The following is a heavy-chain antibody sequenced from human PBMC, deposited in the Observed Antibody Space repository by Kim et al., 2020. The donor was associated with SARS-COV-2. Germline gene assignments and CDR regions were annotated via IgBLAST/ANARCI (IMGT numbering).Heavy chain of an antibody. CDR2: IDPSDSYT. CDR3: ARRGVVVPAAIDYYYYGMDV. Sequence: GESLKISCKGSGYSFTSYWISWVRQMPGKGLEWMGRIDPSDSYTNYSPSFQGHVTISADKSISTAYLQWSSLKASDTAMYYCARRGVVVPAAIDYYYYGMDVWGQGTTVTVSS. D-gene: IGHD2-2*02. V-gene: IGHV5-10-1*01. J-gene: IGHJ6*02. CDR1: GYSFTSYW.